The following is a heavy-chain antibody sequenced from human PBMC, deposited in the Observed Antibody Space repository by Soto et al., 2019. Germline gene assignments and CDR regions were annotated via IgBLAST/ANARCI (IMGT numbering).Heavy chain of an antibody. CDR3: ARAAVTAAGTRYFLH. V-gene: IGHV1-18*04. J-gene: IGHJ1*01. CDR2: ISAYNGNT. D-gene: IGHD6-25*01. Sequence: GASVKVSCKASGYTFTGYDMHWVRQAPGQGLEWIGWISAYNGNTNYAPNLQGRVTMTTDTSTSTAFMELSSLKSDDTAVYFCARAAVTAAGTRYFLHWGQGTLVTVSS. CDR1: GYTFTGYD.